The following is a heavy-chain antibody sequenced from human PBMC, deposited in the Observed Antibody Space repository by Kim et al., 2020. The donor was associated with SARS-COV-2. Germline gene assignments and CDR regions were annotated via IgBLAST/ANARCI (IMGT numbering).Heavy chain of an antibody. V-gene: IGHV3-23*01. CDR3: TKHFGATKQSLDY. D-gene: IGHD3-10*01. Sequence: YADYVRDRFTITRDNSKNTLLLQMSGLRTEDTARYYCTKHFGATKQSLDYWGQGILVTVS. J-gene: IGHJ4*02.